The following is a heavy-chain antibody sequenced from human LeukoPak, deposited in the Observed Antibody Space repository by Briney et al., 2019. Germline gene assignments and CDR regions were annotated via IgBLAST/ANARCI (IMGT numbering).Heavy chain of an antibody. CDR3: ARGRRWELPRGAFDI. D-gene: IGHD1-26*01. V-gene: IGHV4-39*07. CDR2: IYYSGST. CDR1: GGSISSYY. Sequence: SETLSLTCTVSGGSISSYYWGWIRQPPGKGLEWIGSIYYSGSTYYNPSLKSRVTISVDTSKNQFSLKLSSVTAADTAVYYCARGRRWELPRGAFDIWGQGTMVTVSS. J-gene: IGHJ3*02.